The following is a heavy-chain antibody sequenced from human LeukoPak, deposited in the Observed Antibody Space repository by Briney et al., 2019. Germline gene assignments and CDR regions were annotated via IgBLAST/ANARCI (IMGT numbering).Heavy chain of an antibody. D-gene: IGHD2-15*01. CDR2: ISSSSNYI. Sequence: GGSLRLSCAASGFTFSSYAMSWVRQAPGKGLEWVSSISSSSNYIYYADSVKGRFTITRDNAKNSLYLQMNSLRAEDTAVYYCARDRTPPYGYCSGGSCLGDAFDIWGQGTMVTVSS. CDR3: ARDRTPPYGYCSGGSCLGDAFDI. J-gene: IGHJ3*02. V-gene: IGHV3-21*01. CDR1: GFTFSSYA.